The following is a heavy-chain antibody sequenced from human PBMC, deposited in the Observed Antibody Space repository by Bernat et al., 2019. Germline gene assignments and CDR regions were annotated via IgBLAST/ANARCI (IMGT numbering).Heavy chain of an antibody. CDR3: ARGIITMVRGDPWYFDL. CDR2: IYYSGST. J-gene: IGHJ2*01. D-gene: IGHD3-10*01. V-gene: IGHV4-59*01. CDR1: GGSISSYY. Sequence: QVQLQASGPGLVKPSETLSLTCTVSGGSISSYYWSWIRQPPGKGLEWIGYIYYSGSTNYNPSLKSRVTISVDTSKNQFSLKLSSVTAADTAVYYCARGIITMVRGDPWYFDLWGRGTLVTVSS.